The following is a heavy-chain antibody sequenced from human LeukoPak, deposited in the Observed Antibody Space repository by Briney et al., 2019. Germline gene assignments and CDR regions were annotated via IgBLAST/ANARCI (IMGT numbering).Heavy chain of an antibody. CDR1: GYSFTSYW. V-gene: IGHV5-51*01. CDR2: IYPGDSDT. Sequence: KDGESLKISCKDSGYSFTSYWIGWVRQMPGKGLEWMGIIYPGDSDTRYSPSFQGQVTISVDKSISTAYLQWSSLKASDTAIYYCAYYLGSGTYSRYNWFDPWGQGTLVTVSS. D-gene: IGHD3-10*01. CDR3: AYYLGSGTYSRYNWFDP. J-gene: IGHJ5*02.